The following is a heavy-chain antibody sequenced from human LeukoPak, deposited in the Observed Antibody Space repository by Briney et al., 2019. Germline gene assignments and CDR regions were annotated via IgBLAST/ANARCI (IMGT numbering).Heavy chain of an antibody. CDR1: GFNFADYA. CDR3: AKGNSGSHRRGALDV. V-gene: IGHV3-9*03. CDR2: ISWNSDNT. Sequence: PGGSLRLSCAASGFNFADYAMHWVRQAPGKGLEWVSGISWNSDNTVYADSVKGRFTVSRENAKNSLSLQLNSLRPEDMALYYCAKGNSGSHRRGALDVWAQGTLVIVSS. J-gene: IGHJ3*01. D-gene: IGHD6-19*01.